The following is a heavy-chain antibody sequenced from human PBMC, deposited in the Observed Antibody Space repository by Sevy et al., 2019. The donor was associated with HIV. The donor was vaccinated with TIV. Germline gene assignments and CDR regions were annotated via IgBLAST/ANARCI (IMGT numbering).Heavy chain of an antibody. Sequence: GGSLRLSCAASGFTFSSYAMSWVRQAPGKGLEWVSAISGRGGSTYYADSVKGRFTISRDNSKNKLYLQMNSLRAEDTAVYYCAKWGGSWYFDYWGQGTLVTVSS. V-gene: IGHV3-23*01. CDR3: AKWGGSWYFDY. CDR2: ISGRGGST. D-gene: IGHD6-13*01. CDR1: GFTFSSYA. J-gene: IGHJ4*02.